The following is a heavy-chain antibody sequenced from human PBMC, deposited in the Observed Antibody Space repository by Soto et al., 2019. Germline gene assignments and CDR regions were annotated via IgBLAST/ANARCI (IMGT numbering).Heavy chain of an antibody. D-gene: IGHD2-2*01. CDR1: GFTFSSYG. CDR3: AKEAVVVPAATNWFDP. V-gene: IGHV3-30*18. Sequence: PGGSLRLSCAASGFTFSSYGMHWVRQAPGKGLEWVAVISYDGSNKYYADSVKGRFTISRDNSKNTLYLQMNSLRAEDTAVYYCAKEAVVVPAATNWFDPWGQGTLVTVSS. J-gene: IGHJ5*02. CDR2: ISYDGSNK.